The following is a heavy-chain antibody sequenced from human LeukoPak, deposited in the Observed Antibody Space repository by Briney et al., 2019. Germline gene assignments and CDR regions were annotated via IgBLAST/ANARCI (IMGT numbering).Heavy chain of an antibody. CDR1: GGSICSYY. CDR3: ARDRHIVVVTARRGNWFDP. CDR2: IYTSGST. J-gene: IGHJ5*02. Sequence: SETLSLTCTVSGGSICSYYWSWSRQPAGEGLEWIGRIYTSGSTNYNPSLKSRVTMSVDTSKNQFSLRLSSVTAADPAVYYCARDRHIVVVTARRGNWFDPWGQGTLVTVSS. V-gene: IGHV4-4*07. D-gene: IGHD2-21*02.